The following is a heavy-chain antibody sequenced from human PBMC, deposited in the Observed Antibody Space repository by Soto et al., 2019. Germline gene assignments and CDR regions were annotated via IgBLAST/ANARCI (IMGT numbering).Heavy chain of an antibody. V-gene: IGHV3-73*01. CDR1: GFTFSGSG. J-gene: IGHJ4*02. D-gene: IGHD6-19*01. CDR3: TAMAGIDY. CDR2: IRTKTNNYAT. Sequence: LRLSCAASGFTFSGSGIHWVRQASGKGLEWVGRIRTKTNNYATAYAASVKGRFTISRDDSKNMAYLQMNSLKTEDTAVYYCTAMAGIDYWGQGTLVTVSS.